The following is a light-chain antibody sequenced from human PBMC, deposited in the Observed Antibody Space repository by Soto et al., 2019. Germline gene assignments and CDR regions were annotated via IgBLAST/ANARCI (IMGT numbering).Light chain of an antibody. CDR3: QLYESSPT. CDR2: GAS. J-gene: IGKJ1*01. V-gene: IGKV3-20*01. CDR1: QSVASGY. Sequence: ETVLTQPPGTLSLSAGERATLSCRASQSVASGYLVWYQQKPGQTPTVLIYGASTRAAGIPDRFSGSGSGTDFTLTISRLESEDFAVYYCQLYESSPTFGQGTKVDIK.